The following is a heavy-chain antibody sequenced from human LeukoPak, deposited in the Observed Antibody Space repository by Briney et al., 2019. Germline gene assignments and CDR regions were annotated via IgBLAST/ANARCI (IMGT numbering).Heavy chain of an antibody. V-gene: IGHV3-7*01. D-gene: IGHD6-13*01. J-gene: IGHJ6*03. CDR1: GFTFSSYW. Sequence: TGGSLRLSCAASGFTFSSYWMSWVRQAPGKGLEWVANIKQDGSEKYYVDSVKGRFTISRDNAKNSLYLQMNSLRAEDTAVYYCARDRREQQRAGMDVWGKGTTVTVSS. CDR2: IKQDGSEK. CDR3: ARDRREQQRAGMDV.